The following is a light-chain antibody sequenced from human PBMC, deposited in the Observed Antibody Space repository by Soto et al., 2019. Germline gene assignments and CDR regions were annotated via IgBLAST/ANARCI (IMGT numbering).Light chain of an antibody. CDR1: SSNIGAPYD. CDR3: QSYDISLHNYV. Sequence: QSVLTQPPSVSGAPGQGATISCTGSSSNIGAPYDVHWYQHLPGTAPKLLIYGDNNRPSGVPDRFSGSKSGTSASLAITRLQAEDEADYYCQSYDISLHNYVFGTGTKLTVL. CDR2: GDN. J-gene: IGLJ1*01. V-gene: IGLV1-40*01.